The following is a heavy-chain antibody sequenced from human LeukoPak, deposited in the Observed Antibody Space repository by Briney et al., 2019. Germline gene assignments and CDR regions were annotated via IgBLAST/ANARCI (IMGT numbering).Heavy chain of an antibody. CDR2: IKSKTDGGTT. CDR3: TTHRSYYYDSSGQIRAPIGGYYYYMDV. CDR1: GFTFDDYA. Sequence: PGGSLRLSCAASGFTFDDYAMHWVRQAPGKGLEWVGRIKSKTDGGTTDYAAPVKGRFTISRDDSKNTLYLQMNSLKTEDTAVYYCTTHRSYYYDSSGQIRAPIGGYYYYMDVWGKGTTVTISS. D-gene: IGHD3-22*01. J-gene: IGHJ6*03. V-gene: IGHV3-15*01.